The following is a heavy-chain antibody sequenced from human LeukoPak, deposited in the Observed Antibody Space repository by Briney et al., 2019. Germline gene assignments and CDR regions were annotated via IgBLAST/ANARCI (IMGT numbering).Heavy chain of an antibody. D-gene: IGHD1-26*01. Sequence: ASETLSLTCTVSGGSISSYYWTWIRQPAGKGLEWIGRIYPSGNTNYNPSLKSRVTMSVDTSKNQFSLKLSSVTAADTAVYYCARENSGSYREFDYWGQGTLVTVSS. CDR3: ARENSGSYREFDY. J-gene: IGHJ4*02. CDR1: GGSISSYY. CDR2: IYPSGNT. V-gene: IGHV4-4*07.